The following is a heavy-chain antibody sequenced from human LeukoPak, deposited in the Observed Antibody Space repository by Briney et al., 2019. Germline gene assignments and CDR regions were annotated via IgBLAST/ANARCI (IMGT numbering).Heavy chain of an antibody. J-gene: IGHJ3*02. CDR1: GGSISSGGYY. V-gene: IGHV4-30-2*01. CDR2: IYHSGST. Sequence: SQTLSLTCTVSGGSISSGGYYWSWIRQPPGKGLEWIGYIYHSGSTYCNPSLKSRVTISVDRSKNQFSLKLSSVTAADTAVYYCASITMVRGADAFDIWGQGTMVTVSS. CDR3: ASITMVRGADAFDI. D-gene: IGHD3-10*01.